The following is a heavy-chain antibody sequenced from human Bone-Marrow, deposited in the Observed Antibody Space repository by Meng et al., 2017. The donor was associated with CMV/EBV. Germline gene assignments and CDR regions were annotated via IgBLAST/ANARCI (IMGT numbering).Heavy chain of an antibody. D-gene: IGHD2-2*01. CDR2: INPNSGGT. J-gene: IGHJ6*02. CDR3: ARGHTDCISPACQILYYYYYMAV. Sequence: ASVKVSCKASGYTFTGYYMHWVRQAPGQGLEWMGWINPNSGGTNYAQKFQGRVTMTRDTSISTAYMELRSLTSDDTAVYYCARGHTDCISPACQILYYYYYMAVWGQGTTVTVSS. V-gene: IGHV1-2*02. CDR1: GYTFTGYY.